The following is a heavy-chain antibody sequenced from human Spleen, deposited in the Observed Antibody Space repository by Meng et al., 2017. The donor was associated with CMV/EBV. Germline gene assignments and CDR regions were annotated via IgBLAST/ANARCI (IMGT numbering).Heavy chain of an antibody. CDR3: ARVAVQYCSSTSCYTSYGMDV. Sequence: GGSLRLSCAASGFSFSDYYMTWIRQAPGKGLEWFSYISGIGTTIYYADSVKGRFTISRDNVMNSLYLQMHSLRAEDTAVYYCARVAVQYCSSTSCYTSYGMDVWGQGTSVTVSS. J-gene: IGHJ6*02. D-gene: IGHD2-2*02. V-gene: IGHV3-11*01. CDR1: GFSFSDYY. CDR2: ISGIGTTI.